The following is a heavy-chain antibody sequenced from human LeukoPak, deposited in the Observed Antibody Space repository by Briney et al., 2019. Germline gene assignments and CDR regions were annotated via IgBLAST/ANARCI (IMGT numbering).Heavy chain of an antibody. D-gene: IGHD2-21*02. J-gene: IGHJ4*02. CDR3: ARDSRDLCGGDCYALLGY. Sequence: PSQTLSLTCTVSGGSISSGGYYWSWIRQPPGKGQEWIGYIYHSGSTYYNPSLKSRVTISVDTSKNQFSLKLSSVTAADTAVYYCARDSRDLCGGDCYALLGYWGQGTLVTVSS. CDR1: GGSISSGGYY. V-gene: IGHV4-30-2*01. CDR2: IYHSGST.